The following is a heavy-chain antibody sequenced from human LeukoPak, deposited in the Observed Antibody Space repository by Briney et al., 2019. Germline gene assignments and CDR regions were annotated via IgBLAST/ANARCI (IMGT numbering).Heavy chain of an antibody. Sequence: PSETLSLTCTVSGGSISSYYWSWIRQPPGKGLEGIGYIYTSGITNYNPSLKSRVTISVDTSKNQFSLKLSSVTAADTAVYYCARWVNCSSTSCYFAFDYWGQGTLVTVSS. D-gene: IGHD2-2*01. CDR3: ARWVNCSSTSCYFAFDY. J-gene: IGHJ4*02. CDR2: IYTSGIT. CDR1: GGSISSYY. V-gene: IGHV4-4*09.